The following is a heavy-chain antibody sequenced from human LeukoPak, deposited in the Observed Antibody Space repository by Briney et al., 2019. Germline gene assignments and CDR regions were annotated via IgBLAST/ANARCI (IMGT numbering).Heavy chain of an antibody. Sequence: GGSLRLSCSASGFTFRTYAMHWVRQAPGKGLEYVSGINNNRGNTNYVDSVKGRFTISRDNSKNTLYLQMSSLRAEDTAVYYCVKDGGDSGWYYHFDYWGQGTLVTVSS. D-gene: IGHD6-19*01. J-gene: IGHJ4*02. CDR1: GFTFRTYA. V-gene: IGHV3-64D*06. CDR3: VKDGGDSGWYYHFDY. CDR2: INNNRGNT.